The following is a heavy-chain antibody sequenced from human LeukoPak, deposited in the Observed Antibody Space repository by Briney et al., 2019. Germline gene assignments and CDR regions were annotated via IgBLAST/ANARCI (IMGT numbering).Heavy chain of an antibody. CDR1: GYTFNGYY. V-gene: IGHV1-2*02. Sequence: ASMKVSCKASGYTFNGYYIHWVRQAPGQGPEWMGWLDPKSGGTKYAQRFQGRVTMTWDTSISTAYVDLARLRSDGTAVYYCAVGLDIAMPGKVPTGWGQGTLVTVSS. CDR3: AVGLDIAMPGKVPTG. CDR2: LDPKSGGT. J-gene: IGHJ4*02. D-gene: IGHD6-19*01.